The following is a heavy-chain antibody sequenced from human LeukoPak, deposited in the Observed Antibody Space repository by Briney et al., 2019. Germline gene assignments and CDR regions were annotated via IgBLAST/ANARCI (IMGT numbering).Heavy chain of an antibody. CDR1: GGSFSGYY. D-gene: IGHD5-12*01. V-gene: IGHV4-59*01. Sequence: SETLSLTCAVYGGSFSGYYWSWIRQPSGKGLEWIGYIYYSGSTNYNPSLKSRVTISVDTSKNQFSLKLSSVTAADTAVYYCARVYRSGYDPGFDYWGQGTLVTVSS. J-gene: IGHJ4*02. CDR2: IYYSGST. CDR3: ARVYRSGYDPGFDY.